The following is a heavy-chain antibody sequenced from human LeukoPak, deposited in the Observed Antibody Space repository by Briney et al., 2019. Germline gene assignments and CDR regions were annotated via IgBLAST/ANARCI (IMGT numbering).Heavy chain of an antibody. Sequence: GGSLRLSCAASGFTFSSYGMHWVRQAPGKGLEWVSSISSSSSYIYYADSVKGRFTISRDNAKNSLYLQMNSLRAEDTAVYYCASSFWSGYYGYWGQGTLVTVSS. J-gene: IGHJ4*02. CDR2: ISSSSSYI. CDR3: ASSFWSGYYGY. D-gene: IGHD3-3*01. CDR1: GFTFSSYG. V-gene: IGHV3-21*01.